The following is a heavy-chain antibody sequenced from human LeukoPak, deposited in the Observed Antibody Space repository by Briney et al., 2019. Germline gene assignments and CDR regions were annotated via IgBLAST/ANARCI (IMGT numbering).Heavy chain of an antibody. D-gene: IGHD5-12*01. Sequence: PSETLSLTCAVYGGSFSGYYWSWIRQPPGKGLEWIGEINHSGSTNYNPSLKSRVTISVDTSKNQFSLKLSSVTAADTAVYYCASGYSGYDSRGYWGQGTLVTVSS. J-gene: IGHJ4*02. V-gene: IGHV4-34*01. CDR2: INHSGST. CDR3: ASGYSGYDSRGY. CDR1: GGSFSGYY.